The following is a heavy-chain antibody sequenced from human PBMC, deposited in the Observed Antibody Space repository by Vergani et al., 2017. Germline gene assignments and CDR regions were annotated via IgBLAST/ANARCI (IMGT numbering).Heavy chain of an antibody. CDR2: IYRNEIK. J-gene: IGHJ4*02. Sequence: QITLRESGPALVKPTQTLTLTCSSSGFSISTSGVGVGWIRQPPGKALEWLALIYRNEIKSYSPSLQSRLSITKDSSKIQVVLTMTNSDPADTATYYCGHKPPNVMIRFGGVIVPYCDYWGEGALVTVSS. CDR3: GHKPPNVMIRFGGVIVPYCDY. CDR1: GFSISTSGVG. V-gene: IGHV2-5*01. D-gene: IGHD3-16*02.